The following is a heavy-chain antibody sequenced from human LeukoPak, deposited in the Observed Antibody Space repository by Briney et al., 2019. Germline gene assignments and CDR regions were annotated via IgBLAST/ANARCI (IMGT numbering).Heavy chain of an antibody. Sequence: PGGSLRLSCAASGFTFSNYAIHWVRQAPGKGLEWVSVISYDGTNKYYADSVKGRFTISRDNSKNTLYLQMNSLRAEDTAVYYCAKDEGITILDYMDVWGKGTTVTVSS. D-gene: IGHD3-3*01. J-gene: IGHJ6*03. V-gene: IGHV3-30*04. CDR3: AKDEGITILDYMDV. CDR1: GFTFSNYA. CDR2: ISYDGTNK.